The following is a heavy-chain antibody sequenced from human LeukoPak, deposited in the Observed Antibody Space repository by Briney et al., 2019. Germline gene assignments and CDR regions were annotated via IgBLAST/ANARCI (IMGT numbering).Heavy chain of an antibody. D-gene: IGHD3-10*01. V-gene: IGHV1-69*13. CDR3: ARSMYYYGSGSYPRGRYFDY. CDR2: IIPIFGTA. Sequence: SVKVSCKASGGTFSSYAISWVRQAPGQGLEWMGGIIPIFGTANYAQKFQGRVTITADESTSTAYMELSSLRSEDTAVYYCARSMYYYGSGSYPRGRYFDYWGQGTLVTVSS. CDR1: GGTFSSYA. J-gene: IGHJ4*02.